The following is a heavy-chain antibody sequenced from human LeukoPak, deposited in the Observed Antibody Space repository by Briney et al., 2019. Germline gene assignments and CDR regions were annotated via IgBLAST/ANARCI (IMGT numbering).Heavy chain of an antibody. J-gene: IGHJ4*02. CDR1: GFTFSSYG. CDR3: AKDRQPIVVVTAVND. V-gene: IGHV3-30*18. Sequence: PGGSLRLSCAASGFTFSSYGMHWVRQAPGKGLGWVAVISYDGSNKYYADSVKGRFTISRDNSKNTLYLQMNSLRAEDTAVYYCAKDRQPIVVVTAVNDWGQGTLVTVSS. D-gene: IGHD2-21*02. CDR2: ISYDGSNK.